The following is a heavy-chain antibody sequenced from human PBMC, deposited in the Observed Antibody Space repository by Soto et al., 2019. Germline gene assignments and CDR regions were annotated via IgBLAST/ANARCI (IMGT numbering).Heavy chain of an antibody. Sequence: EVQLVESGGGLVQPGGSLRLSCAASGFTFSSYDMHWVRQATGKGLEWVSAIGTAGDTYYPGAVKGRFTISRENAKNSLYLQMNSLRAEDTAVYYCARSAPTYYYDSSGYQIDYWGQGTLVTVSS. CDR3: ARSAPTYYYDSSGYQIDY. D-gene: IGHD3-22*01. V-gene: IGHV3-13*01. CDR1: GFTFSSYD. CDR2: IGTAGDT. J-gene: IGHJ4*02.